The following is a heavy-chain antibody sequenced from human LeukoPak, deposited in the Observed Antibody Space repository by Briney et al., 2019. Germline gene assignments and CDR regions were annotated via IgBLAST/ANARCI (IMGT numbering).Heavy chain of an antibody. V-gene: IGHV3-48*01. CDR1: XXXFXSYS. CDR2: ISSSSSTI. J-gene: IGHJ4*02. Sequence: GGSLRLSCAAXXXXFXSYSMNWVRQAPGKGLEWVSYISSSSSTIYYADSVKGRFTISRDNAKNSLYLQMNSLRAEDTAVYYCARNYYYGSGSYYFDYWGQGTLVTVSS. CDR3: ARNYYYGSGSYYFDY. D-gene: IGHD3-10*01.